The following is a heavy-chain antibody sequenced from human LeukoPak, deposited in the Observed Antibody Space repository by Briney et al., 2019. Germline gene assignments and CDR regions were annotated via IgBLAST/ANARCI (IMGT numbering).Heavy chain of an antibody. J-gene: IGHJ4*02. CDR3: ARVTPYYDSMGFDY. CDR1: GGSISSDY. D-gene: IGHD3-22*01. CDR2: IYYTGST. V-gene: IGHV4-59*12. Sequence: SETLSLTCAVSGGSISSDYWSWIRQPPGKGLEWIGYIYYTGSTNYNPSLKSRVTISVDTSKNQFSLKLSSVTAADTAVYYCARVTPYYDSMGFDYWGQGTLVTVSS.